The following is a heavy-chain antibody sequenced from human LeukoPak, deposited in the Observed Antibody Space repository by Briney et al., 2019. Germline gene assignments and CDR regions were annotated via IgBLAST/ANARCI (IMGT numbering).Heavy chain of an antibody. J-gene: IGHJ4*02. CDR3: AKVAKSYYGSETYYFFEH. CDR2: IQQDGTEK. Sequence: GGSLRLSCAASGFTLTTYWMSWVRQAPGKGLEWVANIQQDGTEKYYVDSVKGRFTISRDNAKTSLYLQMNSLRVEDTAVYYCAKVAKSYYGSETYYFFEHWGQGTPVTASS. D-gene: IGHD3-10*01. CDR1: GFTLTTYW. V-gene: IGHV3-7*01.